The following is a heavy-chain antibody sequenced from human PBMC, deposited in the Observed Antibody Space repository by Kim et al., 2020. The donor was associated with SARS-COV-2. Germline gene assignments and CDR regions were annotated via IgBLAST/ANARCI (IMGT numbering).Heavy chain of an antibody. J-gene: IGHJ6*02. CDR2: ISAYNGNT. Sequence: ASVKVSCKASGYTFTSYGISWVRQAPGQGLEWMGWISAYNGNTNYAQKLQGRVTMTTDTSTSTAYMELRSLRSDDTAVYYCARDPGYDFWSGSTLYYYYYGMDVWGQGTTVTVSS. CDR1: GYTFTSYG. CDR3: ARDPGYDFWSGSTLYYYYYGMDV. D-gene: IGHD3-3*01. V-gene: IGHV1-18*04.